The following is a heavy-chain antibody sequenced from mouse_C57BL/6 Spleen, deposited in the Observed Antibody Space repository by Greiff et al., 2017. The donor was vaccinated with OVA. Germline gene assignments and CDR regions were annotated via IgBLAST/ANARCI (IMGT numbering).Heavy chain of an antibody. D-gene: IGHD2-12*01. V-gene: IGHV1-20*01. CDR1: GYSFTGYF. CDR3: ARSDYIFYFDY. J-gene: IGHJ2*01. CDR2: INPYNGDT. Sequence: VHVKQSGPELVKPGDSVKISCKASGYSFTGYFMNWVMQSHGKSLEWIGRINPYNGDTFYNQKFKGKATLTVDKSSSTAHMELRSLTSEDSAVYYCARSDYIFYFDYWGQGTTLTVSS.